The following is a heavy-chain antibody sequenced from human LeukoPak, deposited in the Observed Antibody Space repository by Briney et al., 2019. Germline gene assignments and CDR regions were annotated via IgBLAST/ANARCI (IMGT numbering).Heavy chain of an antibody. J-gene: IGHJ4*02. CDR2: ISYDGSNK. V-gene: IGHV3-30-3*01. CDR1: GFSFNTYA. CDR3: GRGQKYYYYSSGYSFDD. Sequence: PGRSLRLSCAASGFSFNTYAMHWVRQAPGKGLEWVAVISYDGSNKHYADSVKGRFTISRDNSKNTLYLQMNSLRAEDTAVYYCGRGQKYYYYSSGYSFDDWGEGTLVTVSS. D-gene: IGHD3-22*01.